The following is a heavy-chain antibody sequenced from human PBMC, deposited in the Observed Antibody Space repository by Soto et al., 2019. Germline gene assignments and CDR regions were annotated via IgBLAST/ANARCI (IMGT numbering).Heavy chain of an antibody. D-gene: IGHD5-18*01. CDR2: ISTNGVST. V-gene: IGHV3-64D*06. CDR1: GFSFNIYC. J-gene: IGHJ6*01. CDR3: ARSDGSLPKYYHGMDV. Sequence: GGSLRLSCSASGFSFNIYCIHWVRQAPWKGLEYVSGISTNGVSTNYADSVKGRFTISRDNSKNTLYLEMSSLRLDDTAVYYCARSDGSLPKYYHGMDVLGQGTAVTVFS.